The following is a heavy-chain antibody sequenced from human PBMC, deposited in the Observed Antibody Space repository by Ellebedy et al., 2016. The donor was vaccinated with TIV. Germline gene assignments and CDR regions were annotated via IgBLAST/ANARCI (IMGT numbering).Heavy chain of an antibody. CDR1: GGTFSSYA. J-gene: IGHJ5*02. D-gene: IGHD3-3*01. Sequence: AASVKVSCKASGGTFSSYAITWVRQAPGKGLEWVSVISNSGDTTYADSVRGRFTISRDNSKNTLYLQMNSLRAEDTAVYYCARDWSGYFDPWGQGTLVTVSS. CDR3: ARDWSGYFDP. CDR2: ISNSGDTT. V-gene: IGHV3-23*01.